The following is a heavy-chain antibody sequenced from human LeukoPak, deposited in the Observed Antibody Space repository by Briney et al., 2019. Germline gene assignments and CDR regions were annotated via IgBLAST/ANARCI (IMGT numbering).Heavy chain of an antibody. CDR1: GFTLTTYW. D-gene: IGHD3-9*01. V-gene: IGHV3-74*01. CDR3: ATDVAPLDWLDV. J-gene: IGHJ6*02. Sequence: PGGSLRLSCAASGFTLTTYWMHWVRQAPGKGLVWVSRLKSDGSSTSYADSVKGRSTISRDNAKNTLYLQMNSLRAEDTAVYYCATDVAPLDWLDVWGQGTTVTVSS. CDR2: LKSDGSST.